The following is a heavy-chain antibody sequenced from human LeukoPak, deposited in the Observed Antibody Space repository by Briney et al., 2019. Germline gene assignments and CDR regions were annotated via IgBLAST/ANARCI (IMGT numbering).Heavy chain of an antibody. Sequence: GGSLRLSCAASGFTFSSYSMNWVRQARGKGLEWVSSISSSSSYIYYADSVKGRFTISRDNAKNSLYLQMNSLRAEDTAVYYCARQPGYSSGFFDYWGQGTMVTVSS. CDR2: ISSSSSYI. J-gene: IGHJ4*03. CDR1: GFTFSSYS. CDR3: ARQPGYSSGFFDY. D-gene: IGHD6-19*01. V-gene: IGHV3-21*01.